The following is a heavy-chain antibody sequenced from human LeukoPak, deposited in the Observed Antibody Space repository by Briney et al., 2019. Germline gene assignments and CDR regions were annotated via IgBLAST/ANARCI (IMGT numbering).Heavy chain of an antibody. Sequence: PSETLSLTCTVSGYSISSGYYWGWIRQPPGKGLEWIGSIYHSGSTYYNPSLKSRVTISVDTSKNQFSLKLSSVTAADTAVYYCARDPTVTTLGLDYWGQGTLVTVSS. V-gene: IGHV4-38-2*02. CDR2: IYHSGST. J-gene: IGHJ4*02. D-gene: IGHD4-17*01. CDR3: ARDPTVTTLGLDY. CDR1: GYSISSGYY.